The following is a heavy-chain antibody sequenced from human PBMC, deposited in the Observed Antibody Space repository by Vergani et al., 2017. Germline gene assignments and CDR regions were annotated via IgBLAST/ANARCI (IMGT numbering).Heavy chain of an antibody. J-gene: IGHJ4*02. CDR2: VDPEDGET. D-gene: IGHD2-15*01. CDR3: ARTPAIVVVVAAIPYFDY. V-gene: IGHV1-69-2*01. CDR1: GYTFTDYY. Sequence: EVQLVQSGAEVKKPGATVKISCKVSGYTFTDYYMHWVQQAPGKGLEWMGLVDPEDGETIYAEKFQGRVTITADTSTDTAYMELSSLRSEDTAVYYCARTPAIVVVVAAIPYFDYWGQGTLVTVAS.